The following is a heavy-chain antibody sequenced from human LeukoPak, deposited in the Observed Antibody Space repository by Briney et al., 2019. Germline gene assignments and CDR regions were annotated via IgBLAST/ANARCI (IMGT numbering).Heavy chain of an antibody. CDR3: ARVEWELRAFDI. J-gene: IGHJ3*02. CDR1: GFTFDDYA. D-gene: IGHD1-26*01. V-gene: IGHV3-9*01. CDR2: ISWNSGSI. Sequence: PGRSLRLSCAASGFTFDDYAMHWVRQAPGKGLEWVSGISWNSGSIGYADSVKGRFTISRDNAKNSMWLQMNSLRAEDTAVYCCARVEWELRAFDIWGRGTMITVSS.